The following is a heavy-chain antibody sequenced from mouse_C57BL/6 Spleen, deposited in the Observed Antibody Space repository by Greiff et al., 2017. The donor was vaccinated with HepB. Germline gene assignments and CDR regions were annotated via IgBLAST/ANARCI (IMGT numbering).Heavy chain of an antibody. Sequence: EVQLQQSGPELVKPGASVKISCKASGYTFTDYYMNWVKQSHGKSLEWIGDINPNNGGTSYNQKFKGKATLTVDKSSSTAYMELRSLTSEDSAVYYCARRPGFAYWGQGTRVTVSA. V-gene: IGHV1-26*01. J-gene: IGHJ3*01. CDR2: INPNNGGT. CDR3: ARRPGFAY. CDR1: GYTFTDYY.